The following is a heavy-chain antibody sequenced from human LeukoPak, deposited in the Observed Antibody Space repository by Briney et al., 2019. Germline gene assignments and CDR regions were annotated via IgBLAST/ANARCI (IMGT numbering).Heavy chain of an antibody. CDR2: IYWDDDK. Sequence: SGPTLVNPTQTLTLTCTFSGFSLSTSGVGVGWIRQPPGKALEWLALIYWDDDKRYSPSLKSRLTITKDTSKNQVVLTMTNMDHVDTATYYCAHRLSWIVDYWGQGTLVTVSS. D-gene: IGHD2-2*03. CDR1: GFSLSTSGVG. J-gene: IGHJ4*02. CDR3: AHRLSWIVDY. V-gene: IGHV2-5*02.